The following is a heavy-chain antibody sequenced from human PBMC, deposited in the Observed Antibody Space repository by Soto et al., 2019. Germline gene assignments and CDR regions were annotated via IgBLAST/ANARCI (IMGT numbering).Heavy chain of an antibody. Sequence: QVQLVQSGAEVKKPGASVKVSCKASGYTVTSYDISWVRQATGQGLEWMGWMNPTSGDTGYAQKCQGGLTMTRNTSITTAYMELSSLRSADTAIYYCARGWIHGTLVYWGHGPLATVSS. CDR2: MNPTSGDT. J-gene: IGHJ4*01. CDR3: ARGWIHGTLVY. CDR1: GYTVTSYD. D-gene: IGHD2-2*03. V-gene: IGHV1-8*01.